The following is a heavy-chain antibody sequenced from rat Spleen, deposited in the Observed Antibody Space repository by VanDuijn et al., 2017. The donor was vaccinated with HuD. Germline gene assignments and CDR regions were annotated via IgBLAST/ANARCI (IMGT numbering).Heavy chain of an antibody. V-gene: IGHV5-25*01. J-gene: IGHJ2*01. D-gene: IGHD1-5*01. CDR2: ITTGGDNT. CDR3: ARLGYNPFDS. Sequence: EVQLVESGGGLVQPGRSMSLSCATSGFIFSNYYMVWVRQAPTKGLEWVASITTGGDNTHYRHSVKGRFTISRDNVKNTQYLQMDSLRSEDTATYYCARLGYNPFDSWGQGVMVTVSS. CDR1: GFIFSNYY.